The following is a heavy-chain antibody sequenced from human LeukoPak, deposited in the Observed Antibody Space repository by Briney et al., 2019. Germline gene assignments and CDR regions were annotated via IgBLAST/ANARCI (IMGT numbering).Heavy chain of an antibody. V-gene: IGHV3-23*01. D-gene: IGHD3-10*01. CDR3: AKGSDRSGSYYLDY. CDR1: AFTFGNYA. CDR2: LSGSGAST. Sequence: GESLGLSCAASAFTFGNYAMNWVRQAPGKGLEWVSGLSGSGASTYYADSVKGRFTISRDNSKNTLYLQMNRLRAGDTAVYYCAKGSDRSGSYYLDYWGQGTLVTVSS. J-gene: IGHJ4*02.